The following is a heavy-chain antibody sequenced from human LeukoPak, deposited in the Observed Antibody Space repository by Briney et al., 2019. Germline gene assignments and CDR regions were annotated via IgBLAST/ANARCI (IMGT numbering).Heavy chain of an antibody. CDR3: AREGTYYYDSSGYAFDI. CDR1: GGSISSYY. J-gene: IGHJ3*02. Sequence: PSETLSLTCTVSGGSISSYYWSWIRQPPGKGLEWIGYIYYSGSTNYNPSLKSRVTISVDTSKNQFSLKLSSVTAADTAVYYCAREGTYYYDSSGYAFDIWGQGTMVTVSS. D-gene: IGHD3-22*01. CDR2: IYYSGST. V-gene: IGHV4-59*01.